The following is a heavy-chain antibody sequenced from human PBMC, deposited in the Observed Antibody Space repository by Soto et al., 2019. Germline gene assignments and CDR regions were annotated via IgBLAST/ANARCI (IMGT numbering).Heavy chain of an antibody. CDR2: MYSGGNT. Sequence: PSETLSLTSTVSGGSFSSRTYYWGWIRQPPGKGLEWIGSMYSGGNTYYNPSLKSRVTVSVDTSKNHFSLKLTSVTAADTAMYYCARQPYDSTGYYYGAWGQGTLVTVSS. J-gene: IGHJ5*02. CDR1: GGSFSSRTYY. CDR3: ARQPYDSTGYYYGA. D-gene: IGHD3-22*01. V-gene: IGHV4-39*01.